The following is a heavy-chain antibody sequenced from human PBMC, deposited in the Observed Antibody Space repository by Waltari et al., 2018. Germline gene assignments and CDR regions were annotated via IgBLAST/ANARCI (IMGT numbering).Heavy chain of an antibody. CDR1: GFTFSSYW. CDR2: INLDGSIT. J-gene: IGHJ5*01. D-gene: IGHD6-25*01. Sequence: EVQLVESGGGLVQPGGSLRLSCAASGFTFSSYWMHWVRQAPGKGLVSVSRINLDGSITNYADSVKGRFTISRDNAKNTLFLQMNSLRADDTAMYYCVKYSSALLGDSWGQGTLVTVSS. V-gene: IGHV3-74*01. CDR3: VKYSSALLGDS.